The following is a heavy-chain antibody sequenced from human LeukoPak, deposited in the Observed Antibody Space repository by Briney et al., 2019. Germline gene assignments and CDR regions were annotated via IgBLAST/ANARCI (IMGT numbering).Heavy chain of an antibody. J-gene: IGHJ4*02. CDR1: GFTFDDYT. Sequence: GGSLRLSCAASGFTFDDYTMHWVRQAPGKGLEWVSLISWDGGSTYYADSVKGRFTISRDNSKNSLYLQMNSLRTEDTALYYCAKATGGYSSGWYHFDYWGQGTLVTVSS. D-gene: IGHD6-19*01. V-gene: IGHV3-43*01. CDR3: AKATGGYSSGWYHFDY. CDR2: ISWDGGST.